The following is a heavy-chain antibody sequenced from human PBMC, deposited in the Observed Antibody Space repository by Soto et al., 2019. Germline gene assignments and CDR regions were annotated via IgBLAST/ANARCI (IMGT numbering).Heavy chain of an antibody. J-gene: IGHJ4*02. Sequence: QVQLQESGPGLVKPSQTLSLTCTVSGDSVSGGDSYWSWIRQPPGKALEWIGYTSFSGYTSYTPSLKSRVTISVDGCKSQFSLRLTSVTAADTAIYYCVRGGNPYHYATSGPGTFDKWGQGTLVSVSS. V-gene: IGHV4-30-4*01. D-gene: IGHD3-22*01. CDR3: VRGGNPYHYATSGPGTFDK. CDR2: TSFSGYT. CDR1: GDSVSGGDSY.